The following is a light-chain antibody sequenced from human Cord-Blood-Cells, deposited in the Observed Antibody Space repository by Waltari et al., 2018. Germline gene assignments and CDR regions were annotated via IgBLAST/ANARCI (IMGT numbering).Light chain of an antibody. CDR3: SSYTSSSTYVV. CDR2: DVS. Sequence: QSALTQPASVSGSPGQSIPISCTGTSSDVGGYNYVSWYQQHPGQSPKLMIYDVSNRPSGVSNRFSGSKSGNTASLTISGLQAEDEADYYCSSYTSSSTYVVFGGGTKLTVL. CDR1: SSDVGGYNY. J-gene: IGLJ2*01. V-gene: IGLV2-14*01.